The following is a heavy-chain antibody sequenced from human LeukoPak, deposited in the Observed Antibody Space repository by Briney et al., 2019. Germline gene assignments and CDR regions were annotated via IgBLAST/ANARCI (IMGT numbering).Heavy chain of an antibody. CDR2: IYTSGST. CDR1: GVSISSYY. Sequence: SETLSLTCTVSGVSISSYYWSWIRQPPGKGLEWIGYIYTSGSTNYNPSLKSRVTISVDTSKNQFSLKLSSVTAADTAVYYCAAWSGYSLYYYYMDVWGKGTTVTVSS. CDR3: AAWSGYSLYYYYMDV. D-gene: IGHD3-3*01. J-gene: IGHJ6*03. V-gene: IGHV4-4*09.